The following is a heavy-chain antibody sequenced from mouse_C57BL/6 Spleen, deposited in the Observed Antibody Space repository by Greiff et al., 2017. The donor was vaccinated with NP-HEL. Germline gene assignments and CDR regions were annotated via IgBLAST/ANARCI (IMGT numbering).Heavy chain of an antibody. V-gene: IGHV1-81*01. CDR2: IYPRSGNT. Sequence: QVQLQQSGAELARPGASVKLSCKASGYTFTSYGISWVKQRTGQGLEWIGEIYPRSGNTYYNEKFKGKATLTADKSSSTAYMELRSLTSEDSAVYFCARCERLTGTSFDYWGQGTTLTVSS. J-gene: IGHJ2*01. CDR1: GYTFTSYG. CDR3: ARCERLTGTSFDY. D-gene: IGHD4-1*01.